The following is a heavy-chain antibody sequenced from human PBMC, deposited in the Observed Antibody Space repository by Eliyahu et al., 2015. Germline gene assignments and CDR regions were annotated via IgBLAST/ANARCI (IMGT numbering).Heavy chain of an antibody. J-gene: IGHJ5*02. V-gene: IGHV1-69*04. CDR2: IIPILGIA. D-gene: IGHD7-27*01. Sequence: LEWMGRIIPILGIANYAQKFQGRVTITADKSTSTAYMELSSLRSEDTAVYYCARDSRALGWFDPWGQGTLVTVSS. CDR3: ARDSRALGWFDP.